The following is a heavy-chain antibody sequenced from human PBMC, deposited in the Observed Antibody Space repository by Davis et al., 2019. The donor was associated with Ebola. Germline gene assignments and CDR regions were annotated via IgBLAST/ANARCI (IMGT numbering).Heavy chain of an antibody. CDR1: GYTFTSYY. Sequence: ASVTVSCKASGYTFTSYYMHWVRQAPGQGLEWMGIINPSGGSTSYAQKFQGRVTMTRDTSTSTVYMELSSLRSEDTAVYYCAREDIVVVVASSSDNYYYGMDVWGQGTTVTVSS. J-gene: IGHJ6*02. D-gene: IGHD2-15*01. CDR3: AREDIVVVVASSSDNYYYGMDV. CDR2: INPSGGST. V-gene: IGHV1-46*03.